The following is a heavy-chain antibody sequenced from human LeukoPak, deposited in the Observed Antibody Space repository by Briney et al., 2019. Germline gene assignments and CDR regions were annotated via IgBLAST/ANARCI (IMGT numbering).Heavy chain of an antibody. CDR2: IYYSGST. CDR1: GGSISTYY. CDR3: ARLRSGGYFEY. D-gene: IGHD4-17*01. J-gene: IGHJ4*02. V-gene: IGHV4-59*01. Sequence: PSETLSLTCTVSGGSISTYYWNWIRQPPGKGLEWIGYIYYSGSTKYNPSLKSRVTMSVDTSKNQFSLKLNSVTAADTAVYYCARLRSGGYFEYWGQGTLVTVSS.